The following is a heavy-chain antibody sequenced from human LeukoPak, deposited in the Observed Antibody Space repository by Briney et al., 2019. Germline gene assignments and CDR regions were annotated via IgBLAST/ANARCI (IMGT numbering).Heavy chain of an antibody. D-gene: IGHD2-15*01. CDR2: IYPGDSET. CDR1: GYRFSSYW. Sequence: GESLKISCKGSGYRFSSYWIGWVRQMPGKGLEWMGIIYPGDSETRYSPSFQGQVTISADKSTSTAYLQWSSLKASDTAMYYCVRALGYCSRGSCYYYDYWGQGTLVTVSS. V-gene: IGHV5-51*01. J-gene: IGHJ4*02. CDR3: VRALGYCSRGSCYYYDY.